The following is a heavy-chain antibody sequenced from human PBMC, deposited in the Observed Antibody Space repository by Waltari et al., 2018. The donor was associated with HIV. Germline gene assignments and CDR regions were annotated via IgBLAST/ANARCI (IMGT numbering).Heavy chain of an antibody. V-gene: IGHV3-7*01. J-gene: IGHJ4*02. CDR3: ARDPLVEHRGILDY. CDR2: IKQDGSEK. CDR1: GFTFSSYR. Sequence: EVQLGESGGGLVQPGGSLRLSCAASGFTFSSYRMSWVRQAPGKGLEWVANIKQDGSEKYYVDSVKGRFTISRDNAKNSLYLQMNSLRAEDTAVYYCARDPLVEHRGILDYWGQGTLVTVSS. D-gene: IGHD1-1*01.